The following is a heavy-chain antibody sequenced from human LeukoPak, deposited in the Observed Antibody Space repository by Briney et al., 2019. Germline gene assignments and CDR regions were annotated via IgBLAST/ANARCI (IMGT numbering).Heavy chain of an antibody. D-gene: IGHD2-15*01. V-gene: IGHV3-23*01. J-gene: IGHJ4*02. Sequence: QRGGSLRLSCAASGFTFSSDAMSWVRQAPGKGLEWVSTITSGGSTYYPDSVKGRITISRDNSKNTLYLQMNGLTADDTAVYYCAKYVVAASTYYFDYWGQGTLVTVSS. CDR3: AKYVVAASTYYFDY. CDR2: ITSGGST. CDR1: GFTFSSDA.